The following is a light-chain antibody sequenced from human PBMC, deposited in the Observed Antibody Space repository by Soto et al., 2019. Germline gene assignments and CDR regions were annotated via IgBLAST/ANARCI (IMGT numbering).Light chain of an antibody. CDR1: QSVSSSY. CDR3: QQYGSSPQWT. Sequence: EIVLTQAPGTLSLSPGERATLSCRASQSVSSSYLAWYEQKPGQAPRLLIYGASSRATGIPDRFSGSASGTDVTLPSSRLEPEDSAVYYCQQYGSSPQWTFGQGTKVEIK. J-gene: IGKJ1*01. CDR2: GAS. V-gene: IGKV3-20*01.